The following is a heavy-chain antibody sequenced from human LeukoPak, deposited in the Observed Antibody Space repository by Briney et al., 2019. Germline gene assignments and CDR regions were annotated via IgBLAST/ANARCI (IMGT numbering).Heavy chain of an antibody. D-gene: IGHD3-10*01. J-gene: IGHJ3*02. CDR3: ARQSRHGLWFGELSPLGAFDI. CDR1: GYSFTSYW. V-gene: IGHV5-51*01. Sequence: GESLKISCKGSGYSFTSYWIGWVRQMPGKGLEWMGIIYPGDSDTRYSPSFQGQVTISADKSISTAYLQWSSLKASDTAMYYCARQSRHGLWFGELSPLGAFDIWGQGTMVTVSS. CDR2: IYPGDSDT.